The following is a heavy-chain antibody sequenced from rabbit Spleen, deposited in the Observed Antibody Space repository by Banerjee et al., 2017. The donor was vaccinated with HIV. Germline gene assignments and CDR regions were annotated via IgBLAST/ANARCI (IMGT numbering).Heavy chain of an antibody. J-gene: IGHJ6*01. CDR3: ARDTGSSFSSYGMDL. Sequence: QQLEESGGDLVKPGASLTLTCTASGFSFSYSSYMCWVRQAPGKGLEWIACIDIGSSGFTYFATWAKGRFTISKTSSTTVTLQMTRLTAADTATYFCARDTGSSFSSYGMDLWGPGTLVTVS. V-gene: IGHV1S40*01. D-gene: IGHD8-1*01. CDR2: IDIGSSGFT. CDR1: GFSFSYSSY.